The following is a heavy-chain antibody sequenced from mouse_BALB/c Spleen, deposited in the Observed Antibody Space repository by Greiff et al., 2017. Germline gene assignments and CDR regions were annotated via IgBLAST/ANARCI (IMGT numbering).Heavy chain of an antibody. J-gene: IGHJ3*01. CDR2: IDTSDSYT. D-gene: IGHD2-10*02. CDR3: ARQGYGNYWFAY. Sequence: VQLQQPGAELVMPGASVKMSCKASGYTFTDYWMHWVKQRPGQGLEWIGAIDTSDSYTSYNQKFKGKATLTVDESSSTAYMQLSSLTSEDSAVYYCARQGYGNYWFAYWGQGTLVTVSA. V-gene: IGHV1-69*01. CDR1: GYTFTDYW.